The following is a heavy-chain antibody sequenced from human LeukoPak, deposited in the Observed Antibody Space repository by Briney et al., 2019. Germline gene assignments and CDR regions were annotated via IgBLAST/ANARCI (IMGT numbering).Heavy chain of an antibody. Sequence: SETLSLTCTVAGASISSYYWSWIRQPAGKGLEWIGRLYPSGSSNYNPTLKSRDTISGDTSKSQFSMKLNSVTAADTAVYYCARDYNNYDYVWGSYRRDSLDDAFDFWGQGSMVTVSS. CDR1: GASISSYY. V-gene: IGHV4-4*07. CDR3: ARDYNNYDYVWGSYRRDSLDDAFDF. D-gene: IGHD3-16*02. CDR2: LYPSGSS. J-gene: IGHJ3*01.